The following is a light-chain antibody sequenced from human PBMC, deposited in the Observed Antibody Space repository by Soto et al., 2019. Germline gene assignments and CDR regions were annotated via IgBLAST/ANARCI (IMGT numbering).Light chain of an antibody. CDR3: QQSYSTPPWT. Sequence: DIQMTQSPSTLSAFVGDRVTITCRASQSVNSWLAWYQQRPGKAPKLLIYDASTLESGVPSRFSGSGSGTEFTLTISSLQPDDFATYYCQQSYSTPPWTFGQGTKVEIK. CDR1: QSVNSW. CDR2: DAS. J-gene: IGKJ1*01. V-gene: IGKV1-5*01.